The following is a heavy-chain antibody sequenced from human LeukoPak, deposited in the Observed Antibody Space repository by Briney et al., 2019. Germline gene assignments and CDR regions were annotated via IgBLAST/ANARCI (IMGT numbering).Heavy chain of an antibody. V-gene: IGHV3-30*03. Sequence: PGRSLRLSCAASGFTFSSFGMHWIRQAPGKGLEWVAVISYDGSNKHYADSVKGRFTISRDNSKNTLSLQMDSLRAEDTAVYYCARGKFCGGGSCSWGPGMDVWGQGTTVTVSS. CDR1: GFTFSSFG. CDR3: ARGKFCGGGSCSWGPGMDV. CDR2: ISYDGSNK. J-gene: IGHJ6*02. D-gene: IGHD2-15*01.